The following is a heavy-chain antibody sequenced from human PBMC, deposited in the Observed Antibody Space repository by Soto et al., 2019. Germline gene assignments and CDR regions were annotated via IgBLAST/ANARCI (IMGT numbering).Heavy chain of an antibody. J-gene: IGHJ3*02. D-gene: IGHD2-2*03. CDR1: GGPLRGYY. CDR3: ARRPDGLDI. V-gene: IGHV4-34*01. Sequence: SDTLSLTCGVYGGPLRGYYWSWIRQPPGKGLEWIGQINYSGGTDYNASLKSRVTMSVDTSKNQFSLSLRLMTAADTAMYFCARRPDGLDIWGLGTMVTVS. CDR2: INYSGGT.